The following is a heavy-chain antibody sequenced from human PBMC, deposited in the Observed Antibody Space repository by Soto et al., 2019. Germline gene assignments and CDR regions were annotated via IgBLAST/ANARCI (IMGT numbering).Heavy chain of an antibody. CDR3: ARDQGYSRGWYGH. Sequence: SETLSLTWSVAGGSISSYDWSWIRQPPGKGLEWSGYIYYSGSTNYNPSLKSRVTISVDTSKNQFSLKLSSVTAADTAVSYCARDQGYSRGWYGHWGQGTLVTVSS. V-gene: IGHV4-59*01. CDR2: IYYSGST. J-gene: IGHJ4*02. CDR1: GGSISSYD. D-gene: IGHD6-19*01.